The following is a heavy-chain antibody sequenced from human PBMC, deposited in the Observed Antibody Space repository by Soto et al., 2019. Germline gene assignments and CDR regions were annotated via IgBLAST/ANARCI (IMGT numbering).Heavy chain of an antibody. CDR1: GGSISSYY. CDR2: IYYSGST. J-gene: IGHJ6*02. V-gene: IGHV4-59*01. CDR3: ARDGLAARPNYYYGMDV. D-gene: IGHD6-6*01. Sequence: PSETLSLTCTVSGGSISSYYWSWIRRPPGKGLEWIGYIYYSGSTNYNPSLKSRVTISVDTSKNQFSLKLSSVTAADTAVYYCARDGLAARPNYYYGMDVWGQGTTVTVSS.